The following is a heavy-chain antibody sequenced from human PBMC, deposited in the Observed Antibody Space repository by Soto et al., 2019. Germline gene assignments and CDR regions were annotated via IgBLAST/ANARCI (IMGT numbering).Heavy chain of an antibody. CDR1: GGTFSSYT. Sequence: SVKVSCKASGGTFSSYTISWVRQAPGQGLEWMGRIIPILGIANYAQKFQGRVTITADKSTSTAYMELSSLRSEDTAVYYCAKSPLGRKDILTGYYNQGPVDFDYWGQGTLVTVSS. CDR3: AKSPLGRKDILTGYYNQGPVDFDY. D-gene: IGHD3-9*01. J-gene: IGHJ4*02. V-gene: IGHV1-69*02. CDR2: IIPILGIA.